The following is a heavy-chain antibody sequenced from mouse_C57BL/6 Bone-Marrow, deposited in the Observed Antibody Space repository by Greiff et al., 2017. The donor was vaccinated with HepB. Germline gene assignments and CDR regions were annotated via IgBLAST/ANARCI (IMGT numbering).Heavy chain of an antibody. CDR2: IDPSDSYT. J-gene: IGHJ4*01. CDR1: GYTFTSYW. Sequence: QVQLQQPGAALVRPGTSVKLSCKASGYTFTSYWMHWVKQRPGQGLEWIGVIDPSDSYTNYNQKFKGKATLTVDTSSSTAYMQLSSLTSEDSAVYYCARKAYYSNLYYAMDYWGQGTSVTVSS. CDR3: ARKAYYSNLYYAMDY. D-gene: IGHD2-5*01. V-gene: IGHV1-59*01.